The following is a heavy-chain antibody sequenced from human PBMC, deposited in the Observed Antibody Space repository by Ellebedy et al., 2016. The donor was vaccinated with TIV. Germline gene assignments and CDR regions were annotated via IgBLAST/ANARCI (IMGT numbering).Heavy chain of an antibody. V-gene: IGHV3-53*01. CDR1: GFSLSSNY. CDR2: IYSAGNT. CDR3: ARVDLGLAFDY. J-gene: IGHJ4*02. D-gene: IGHD3/OR15-3a*01. Sequence: GGSLRLSCVVSGFSLSSNYMSRVRQAPGKGLEWVSIIYSAGNTYYADSVKGRFTISRDTSKNTVFLQMNSLRAEDTAVYYCARVDLGLAFDYWGRGTLVTVSS.